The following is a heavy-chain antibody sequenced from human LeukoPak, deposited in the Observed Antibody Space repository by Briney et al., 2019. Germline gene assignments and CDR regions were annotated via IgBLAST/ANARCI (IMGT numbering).Heavy chain of an antibody. CDR1: GGTFSSYA. CDR2: IIPIFGTA. D-gene: IGHD3-10*01. CDR3: ARGPNITSYYGSGSYYKPTYNWFDP. Sequence: ASVKVSCKASGGTFSSYAISWVRQAPGHGLEWMGRIIPIFGTANYAQKFQGRVTITTDEPTSTAYMELSSLRSEDTAVYYCARGPNITSYYGSGSYYKPTYNWFDPWGQGTLVTVSS. J-gene: IGHJ5*02. V-gene: IGHV1-69*05.